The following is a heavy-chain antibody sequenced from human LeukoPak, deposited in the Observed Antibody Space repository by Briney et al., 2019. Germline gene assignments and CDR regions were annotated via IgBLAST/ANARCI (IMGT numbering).Heavy chain of an antibody. Sequence: SQTLSLTCTVSGGSISSGSYYWTWIRQPAGKGLEWIGRIYTSGSTNYNPSLKSRVTISVDTSKNQFSLKLSSVTAADTAVYYCARGHGIATTKSPNVKFGYWGQGTLVTVSS. CDR3: ARGHGIATTKSPNVKFGY. V-gene: IGHV4-61*02. CDR1: GGSISSGSYY. CDR2: IYTSGST. J-gene: IGHJ4*02. D-gene: IGHD1-1*01.